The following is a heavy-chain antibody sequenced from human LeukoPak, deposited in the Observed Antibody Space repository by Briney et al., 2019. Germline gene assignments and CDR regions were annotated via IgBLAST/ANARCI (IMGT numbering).Heavy chain of an antibody. D-gene: IGHD1-1*01. V-gene: IGHV3-48*01. CDR1: AFPFIEYS. J-gene: IGHJ4*02. CDR3: ARDHNYAFDN. Sequence: GGSMRLPCTASAFPFIEYSMNWVRQAPGKGLEWISYIGIDSGNTKYADSVRGRFTISADKAKNSLYLQMNSLRVEDTAVYYCARDHNYAFDNWGEGTLVSVAS. CDR2: IGIDSGNT.